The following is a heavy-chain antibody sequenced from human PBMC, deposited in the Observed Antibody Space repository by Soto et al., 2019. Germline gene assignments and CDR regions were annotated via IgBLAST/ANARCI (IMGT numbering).Heavy chain of an antibody. Sequence: PSETLSLTCAVSGGSISSGGYSWSWIRQPPGKGLEWIGYIYHSGSTYYSPSLKSRVTISVDRSKNQFSLKLSSVTAADTAVYYCARARGREYYFDYWGQGTLVTVSS. CDR2: IYHSGST. CDR3: ARARGREYYFDY. D-gene: IGHD3-10*01. J-gene: IGHJ4*02. CDR1: GGSISSGGYS. V-gene: IGHV4-30-2*01.